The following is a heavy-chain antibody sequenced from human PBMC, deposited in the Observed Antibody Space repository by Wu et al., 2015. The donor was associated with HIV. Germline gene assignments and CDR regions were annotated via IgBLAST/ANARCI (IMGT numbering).Heavy chain of an antibody. V-gene: IGHV1-2*02. J-gene: IGHJ3*02. CDR1: GYTFTNYY. Sequence: QVQLVQSGAEVKKPGASVRVSCKASGYTFTNYYIHWVRQAPGQGLEWMGWINPNSGGTNYAQRFEGRVTMARDTSIGTAYMDLSRLIFDDTAVYYCARDLRFLNWGYRTTDDAFDIWAKGQWSPSLQ. CDR2: INPNSGGT. CDR3: ARDLRFLNWGYRTTDDAFDI. D-gene: IGHD7-27*01.